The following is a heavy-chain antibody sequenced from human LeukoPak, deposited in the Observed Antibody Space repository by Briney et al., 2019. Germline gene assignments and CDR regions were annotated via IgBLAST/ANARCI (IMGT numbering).Heavy chain of an antibody. Sequence: GGSLRLSCAASGFTFSSYAMSWVRQAPGKGLEWVSFISGSGGSTYYADSVKGRCTISRDNSKNTLYLQMNSLRAGDTAVYYCARGGSSWYAVWFDPWGQGTLVTVSS. CDR3: ARGGSSWYAVWFDP. CDR1: GFTFSSYA. V-gene: IGHV3-23*01. J-gene: IGHJ5*02. CDR2: ISGSGGST. D-gene: IGHD6-13*01.